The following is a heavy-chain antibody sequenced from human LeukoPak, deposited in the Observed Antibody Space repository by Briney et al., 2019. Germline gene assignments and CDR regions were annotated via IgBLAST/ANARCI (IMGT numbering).Heavy chain of an antibody. J-gene: IGHJ4*02. V-gene: IGHV3-23*01. CDR1: GFTFTSYS. Sequence: GGSLRLSCAASGFTFTSYSMNWVRQAPGKGLEWVSTISGGGGSTYYADSVKGRFTISRDSSKNTLYLQVNSLRAEDTAVYYCAKGGKWDVTPFDYWGQGTLVTVSS. CDR3: AKGGKWDVTPFDY. CDR2: ISGGGGST. D-gene: IGHD1-26*01.